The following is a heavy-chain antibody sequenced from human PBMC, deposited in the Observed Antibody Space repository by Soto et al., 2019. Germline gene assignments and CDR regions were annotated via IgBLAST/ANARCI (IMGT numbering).Heavy chain of an antibody. Sequence: SETLSLTCAVYGGSFSGYYWSWIRQPPGKGLEWIGEINHSGGTNYNPSLKSRVTISVDTSKNQFSLKLSSVTAADTAVYYCARGIYSSSSRGNDYWGQGTLVTVSS. J-gene: IGHJ4*02. CDR1: GGSFSGYY. CDR3: ARGIYSSSSRGNDY. CDR2: INHSGGT. V-gene: IGHV4-34*01. D-gene: IGHD6-6*01.